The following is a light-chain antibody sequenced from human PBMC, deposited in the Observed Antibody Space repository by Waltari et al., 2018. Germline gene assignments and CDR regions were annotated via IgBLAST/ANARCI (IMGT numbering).Light chain of an antibody. J-gene: IGLJ2*01. CDR1: PSTLGHHY. CDR2: ETE. CDR3: GTWDNNLSALV. V-gene: IGLV1-51*02. Sequence: QSVLTQPPSVSAAPGQKVTISCPGSPSTLGHHYVPWYQQPPGAAPKVFIYETEKRPSGIPDRFSGSKSGTSASLGITGLQTGDEAAYYCGTWDNNLSALVFGGGTRLTVL.